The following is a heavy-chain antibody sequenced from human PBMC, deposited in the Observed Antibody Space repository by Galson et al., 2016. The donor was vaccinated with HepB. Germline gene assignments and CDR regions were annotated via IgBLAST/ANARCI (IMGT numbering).Heavy chain of an antibody. CDR3: ARDGGGFYDSSGYIGGAFDI. CDR2: IYHTGKT. D-gene: IGHD3-22*01. V-gene: IGHV4-4*02. Sequence: SETLSLTCAVSGDSISDRNWWSWVRQPPGKGLEWIGEIYHTGKTNYNPSLKSRATISVDKSKNQFSLKLNSVTAADTAVYYCARDGGGFYDSSGYIGGAFDIWGQGTMVTVSS. CDR1: GDSISDRNW. J-gene: IGHJ3*02.